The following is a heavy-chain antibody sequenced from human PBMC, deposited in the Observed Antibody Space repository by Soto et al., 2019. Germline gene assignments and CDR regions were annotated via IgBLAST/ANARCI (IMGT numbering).Heavy chain of an antibody. CDR2: TYYRSKLYN. CDR3: AREYDYSSSLEYWYFDL. J-gene: IGHJ2*01. D-gene: IGHD6-6*01. V-gene: IGHV6-1*01. Sequence: QVQLQQSGPGLVKTSQTLSLTCSISWDSVSSNSAAWNWIRQSPSRGLEWLGRTYYRSKLYNDYAVSVKSQITSIPDTPTNQISLQLNSVTPEDTAVYYCAREYDYSSSLEYWYFDLWGRGPLVTVSS. CDR1: WDSVSSNSAA.